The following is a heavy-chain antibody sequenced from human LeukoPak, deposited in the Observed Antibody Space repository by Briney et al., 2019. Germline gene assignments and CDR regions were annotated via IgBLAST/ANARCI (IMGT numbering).Heavy chain of an antibody. CDR2: IYAGGST. D-gene: IGHD6-6*01. Sequence: PSETLSLTCAVYGGSFSGYFWSWVRQAPGKGLEWVSVIYAGGSTYYADSVKGRFTISRDNSKNTLYLQMNSLRAEDTAVYYCAKTLSGSSEYWGQGTLVTVSS. J-gene: IGHJ4*02. CDR3: AKTLSGSSEY. V-gene: IGHV3-53*01. CDR1: GGSFSGYF.